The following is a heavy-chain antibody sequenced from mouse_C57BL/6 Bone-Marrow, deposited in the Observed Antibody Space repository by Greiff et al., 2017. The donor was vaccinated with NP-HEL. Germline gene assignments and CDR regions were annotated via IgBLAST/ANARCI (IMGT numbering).Heavy chain of an antibody. CDR2: INTGSGGT. D-gene: IGHD1-1*01. V-gene: IGHV1-54*01. Sequence: QVQLKQSGAELVRPGTSVKVSCKASGYAFTNYLIEWVKQRPGQGLEWIGVINTGSGGTNYNEKFKGKATLTADKSSSTAYMQLSSLTSEDSAVYFCARGPVVGDFDYWGQGTTLTVSS. CDR1: GYAFTNYL. CDR3: ARGPVVGDFDY. J-gene: IGHJ2*01.